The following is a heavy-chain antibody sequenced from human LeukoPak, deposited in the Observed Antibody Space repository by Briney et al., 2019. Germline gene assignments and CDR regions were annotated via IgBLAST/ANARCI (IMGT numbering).Heavy chain of an antibody. V-gene: IGHV4-59*01. J-gene: IGHJ4*02. CDR3: AREGGEGATQTFDY. CDR2: IYYSGST. Sequence: KPSETLSLTCTVSGGSISSYYWSWIRQPPGKRLERIGYIYYSGSTNYNPSLKSRVTISVDTSKNQFSLKLSSVTAADTAVYYCAREGGEGATQTFDYWGQGTLVTVSS. D-gene: IGHD1-26*01. CDR1: GGSISSYY.